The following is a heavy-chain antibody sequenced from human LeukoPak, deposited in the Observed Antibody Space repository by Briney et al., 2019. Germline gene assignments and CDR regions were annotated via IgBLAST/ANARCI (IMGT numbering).Heavy chain of an antibody. V-gene: IGHV4-34*01. CDR2: INHGGST. J-gene: IGHJ4*02. CDR3: ARVVGDGYNYPYYFDY. Sequence: SETLSLTCAVYGGSFSDYYWSWIRQPPGKGLEWIGEINHGGSTNYNPSPKSRVTMSVDTSKNQFSLKLSSVTAADTAVYYCARVVGDGYNYPYYFDYWGQGTLVTVSS. CDR1: GGSFSDYY. D-gene: IGHD5-24*01.